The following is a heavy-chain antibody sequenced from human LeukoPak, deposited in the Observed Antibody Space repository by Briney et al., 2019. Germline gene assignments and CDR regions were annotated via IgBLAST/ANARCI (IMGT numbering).Heavy chain of an antibody. CDR2: ISYDGNTD. V-gene: IGHV3-30*03. CDR3: TRDYVTIFGAQRTSLRMDV. CDR1: GFTFSSYS. D-gene: IGHD3-3*01. Sequence: PGGSLRLSCAASGFTFSSYSMNWVRQAPGKGLEWVAVISYDGNTDFHADSVKGRFTISRDNSNNMLYLQMNNLRADDTAVYYCTRDYVTIFGAQRTSLRMDVWGKGTTVTVSS. J-gene: IGHJ6*04.